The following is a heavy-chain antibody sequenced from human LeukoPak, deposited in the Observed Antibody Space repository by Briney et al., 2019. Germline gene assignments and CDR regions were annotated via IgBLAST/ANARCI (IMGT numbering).Heavy chain of an antibody. CDR3: ARQYNWNDDYAFDI. J-gene: IGHJ3*02. Sequence: SETLSLTCTVSGGSISTYYWGWIRQPPGKGLEWIGSLFYIGSAYYNPSLKSRVTISVGTSKSQFSLQLSSVTAADTAVYYCARQYNWNDDYAFDIWGQGTMVTVSS. D-gene: IGHD1-1*01. CDR1: GGSISTYY. V-gene: IGHV4-39*01. CDR2: LFYIGSA.